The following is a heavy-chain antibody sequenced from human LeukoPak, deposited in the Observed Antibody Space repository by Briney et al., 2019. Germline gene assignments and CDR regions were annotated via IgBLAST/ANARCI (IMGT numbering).Heavy chain of an antibody. CDR2: ISSSSSYI. CDR3: ARSGTTEFDY. D-gene: IGHD1-7*01. V-gene: IGHV3-21*01. J-gene: IGHJ4*02. CDR1: RFTFSSYS. Sequence: GGSLRLSCAASRFTFSSYSMNWVRQAPGKGLEWVSSISSSSSYIYYADSVKGRFTISRDNAKNSLYLQMNSLRAEDTAVYYCARSGTTEFDYWGQGTLVTVSS.